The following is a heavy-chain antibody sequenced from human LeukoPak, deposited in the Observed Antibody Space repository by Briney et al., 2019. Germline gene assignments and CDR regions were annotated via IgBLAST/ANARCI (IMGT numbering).Heavy chain of an antibody. D-gene: IGHD2-21*01. Sequence: GGSLRLSCAASGFTVSSNYMSWVRQAPGKGLEWVSVIYSGGSTYYADSVKGRFTISRDNSKNTLYLQMNSQRAEDTAVYYCAREEREYCGGDCYGYWGQGTLVTVSS. CDR2: IYSGGST. CDR3: AREEREYCGGDCYGY. CDR1: GFTVSSNY. J-gene: IGHJ4*02. V-gene: IGHV3-66*01.